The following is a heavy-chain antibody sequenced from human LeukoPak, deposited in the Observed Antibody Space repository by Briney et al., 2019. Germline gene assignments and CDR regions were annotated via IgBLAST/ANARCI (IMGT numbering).Heavy chain of an antibody. CDR3: ARHEGSSGCVDY. V-gene: IGHV4-34*01. D-gene: IGHD6-19*01. Sequence: SETLSLTCAVYGGSFSGYYWSWIRQPPGKGLEWIGEINHSGSTNYNPSLKSRVTISVDTSKNQFSLKLSSVTAADTAVYYCARHEGSSGCVDYWGQGTLVTVSS. J-gene: IGHJ4*02. CDR1: GGSFSGYY. CDR2: INHSGST.